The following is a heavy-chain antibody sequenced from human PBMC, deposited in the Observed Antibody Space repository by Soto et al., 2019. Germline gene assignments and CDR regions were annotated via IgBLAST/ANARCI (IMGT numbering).Heavy chain of an antibody. CDR2: MNPNTGDT. V-gene: IGHV1-8*01. CDR3: ARGDGCIFGS. J-gene: IGHJ5*02. CDR1: GYTFISYD. Sequence: QVQLVQSGAEVKKPGASVKVSCKASGYTFISYDINWVRQATGQGLEWMGWMNPNTGDTGYAQKFQGRVTMTRNTSINTANLELSSLRSAVTAVYSCARGDGCIFGSWGQGTLVTVSS. D-gene: IGHD3-3*02.